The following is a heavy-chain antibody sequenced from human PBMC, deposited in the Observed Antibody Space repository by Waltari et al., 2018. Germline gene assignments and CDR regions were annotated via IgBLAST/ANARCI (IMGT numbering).Heavy chain of an antibody. V-gene: IGHV1-8*02. D-gene: IGHD4-17*01. Sequence: QVQLGQSGAEVKKPGASVRVCCKAAGDTFTSHGISWRRQAPGQGLGRVGWMNPNSGNKDSDPKFQDRGTTIRKNNISKTYMQLSRLRSEDTAVDYCSLTAPEYGDYAQDYGMDYWGQRTTVTVSS. CDR1: GDTFTSHG. J-gene: IGHJ6*02. CDR2: MNPNSGNK. CDR3: SLTAPEYGDYAQDYGMDY.